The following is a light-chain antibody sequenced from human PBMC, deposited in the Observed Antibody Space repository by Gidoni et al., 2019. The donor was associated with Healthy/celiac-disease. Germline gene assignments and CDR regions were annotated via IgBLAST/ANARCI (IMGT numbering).Light chain of an antibody. V-gene: IGKV3-20*01. CDR3: QQYGSSPPYT. Sequence: EIVLTQSPGTLSLSPGEIATLSCRASQSVRSSYLAWYQQKPGQAPRLLIYGASSRATGIPDRFSGSGSGTDFTITISRLEPEDFAVYYCQQYGSSPPYTFGQGTKLEIK. J-gene: IGKJ2*01. CDR2: GAS. CDR1: QSVRSSY.